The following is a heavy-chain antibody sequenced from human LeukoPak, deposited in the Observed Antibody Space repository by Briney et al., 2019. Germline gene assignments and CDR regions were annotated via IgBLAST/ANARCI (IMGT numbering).Heavy chain of an antibody. CDR3: ARDIRIGHDAFDI. J-gene: IGHJ3*02. Sequence: ASVKVSCKASGYTFTGYYMHWVRQAPGQGLEWMGWINPNSGGTNYEQKFQGRVTMTRDTSISTAYMELSRLRSDDTAVYYCARDIRIGHDAFDIWGQGTMVTVSS. CDR2: INPNSGGT. D-gene: IGHD2-15*01. CDR1: GYTFTGYY. V-gene: IGHV1-2*02.